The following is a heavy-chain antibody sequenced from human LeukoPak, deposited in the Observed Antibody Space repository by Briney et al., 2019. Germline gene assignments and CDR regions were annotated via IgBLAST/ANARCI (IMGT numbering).Heavy chain of an antibody. J-gene: IGHJ4*02. CDR3: AGGDFRPPDYYFDY. D-gene: IGHD3-16*01. Sequence: ASVKVSCKASGYTFTSYGISWVRQAPGQGLEWMGWISAYNGNTNYAQKLQGRVTMTTDTSTSTAYMELSSLRSEDTAVYYCAGGDFRPPDYYFDYWGQGTLVTVSS. CDR2: ISAYNGNT. CDR1: GYTFTSYG. V-gene: IGHV1-18*01.